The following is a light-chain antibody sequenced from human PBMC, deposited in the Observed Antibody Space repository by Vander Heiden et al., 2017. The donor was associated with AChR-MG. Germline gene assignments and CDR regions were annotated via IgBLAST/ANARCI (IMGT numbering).Light chain of an antibody. CDR1: QSIPGNY. CDR3: HQYGSSPYT. Sequence: DIVLTQSPGTPSSSPGERATLSCRASQSIPGNYLAWYQQKPGQAPRLLIYDASRRATGIPDRFSGSGSGTDFTLSINRLEPEDLAVYYCHQYGSSPYTFGQATRLEIK. J-gene: IGKJ2*01. CDR2: DAS. V-gene: IGKV3-20*01.